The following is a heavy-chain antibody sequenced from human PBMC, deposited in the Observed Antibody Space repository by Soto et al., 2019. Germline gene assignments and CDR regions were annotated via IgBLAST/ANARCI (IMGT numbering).Heavy chain of an antibody. CDR2: IYHSGSA. Sequence: SETLSLTCVVSGHSISSGGYSWSWIRQPPGKGLEWIGYIYHSGSAYYNPSLKSRVTISVDRSKNQFSLKLSSVTAADTAVYYCARVDYRLQRGFDSWGQGTLVT. D-gene: IGHD4-4*01. CDR1: GHSISSGGYS. J-gene: IGHJ5*01. CDR3: ARVDYRLQRGFDS. V-gene: IGHV4-30-2*01.